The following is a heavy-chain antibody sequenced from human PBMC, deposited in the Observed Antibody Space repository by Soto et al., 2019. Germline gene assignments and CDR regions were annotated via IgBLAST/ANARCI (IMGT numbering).Heavy chain of an antibody. CDR3: ARAAKTHWFDP. V-gene: IGHV3-33*01. CDR1: GFTFSSYG. J-gene: IGHJ5*02. Sequence: GSLRLSCAASGFTFSSYGMHWVRQAPGKGLEWVAVIWYDGSNKYYVDSVKGRFTISRDNSKNTLYLQMNSLRAEDTAVYYCARAAKTHWFDPWGQGTLVTVSS. CDR2: IWYDGSNK.